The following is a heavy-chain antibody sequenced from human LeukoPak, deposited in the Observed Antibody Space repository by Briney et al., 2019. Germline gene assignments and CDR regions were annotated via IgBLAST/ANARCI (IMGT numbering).Heavy chain of an antibody. V-gene: IGHV3-23*01. CDR1: GFTFSSYS. CDR3: AKDLHPTLAVYSSSLPGIFDY. J-gene: IGHJ4*02. Sequence: GGSLRLSCAASGFTFSSYSMNWVRQAPGKGLEWVSAISGSGGSTYYADSVKGRFTISRDNSKNTLYLQMNSLRAEDTAVYYCAKDLHPTLAVYSSSLPGIFDYWGQGTLVTVSS. D-gene: IGHD6-13*01. CDR2: ISGSGGST.